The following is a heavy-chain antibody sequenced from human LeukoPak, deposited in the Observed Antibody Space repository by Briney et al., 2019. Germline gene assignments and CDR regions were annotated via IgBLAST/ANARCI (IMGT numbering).Heavy chain of an antibody. J-gene: IGHJ4*02. D-gene: IGHD5-24*01. CDR1: GFTFSGFG. V-gene: IGHV3-7*01. CDR2: IKQDGSEK. Sequence: PGGSLRLSCAASGFTFSGFGMHWVRQAPGKGLEWVANIKQDGSEKYYVDSVKGRFTISRDNAKNSLYLQMNSLRAEDTAVYYCARERWLRSDWGQGTLVTVSS. CDR3: ARERWLRSD.